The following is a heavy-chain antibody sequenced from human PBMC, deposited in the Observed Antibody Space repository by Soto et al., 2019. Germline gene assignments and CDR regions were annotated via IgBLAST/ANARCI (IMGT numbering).Heavy chain of an antibody. Sequence: ASVKVSCKASGYTFTSYGISWVRQAPGQGLEWMGWISADNGNTNYAQKLQGRVTMTTDTSTSTAYMELRRLRADDTAAYYGARCRYCTNGVCYNWFDPWGQGTLVTVSS. V-gene: IGHV1-18*01. CDR1: GYTFTSYG. CDR2: ISADNGNT. D-gene: IGHD2-8*01. J-gene: IGHJ5*02. CDR3: ARCRYCTNGVCYNWFDP.